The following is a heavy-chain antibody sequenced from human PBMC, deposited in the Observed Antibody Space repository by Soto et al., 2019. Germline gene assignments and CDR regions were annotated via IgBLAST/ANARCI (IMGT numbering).Heavy chain of an antibody. CDR1: GGSISSGGYY. CDR2: IYYSGST. J-gene: IGHJ6*03. CDR3: ARVKGYYGSGSYYYYYYYMDV. D-gene: IGHD3-10*01. Sequence: SETLSLTCTVSGGSISSGGYYWSWIRQHPGKGLEWIGYIYYSGSTYYNPSLKSRVTISVDTSKNQFSLKLSSVTAADTAVYYCARVKGYYGSGSYYYYYYYMDVWGKGTTVTVSS. V-gene: IGHV4-31*03.